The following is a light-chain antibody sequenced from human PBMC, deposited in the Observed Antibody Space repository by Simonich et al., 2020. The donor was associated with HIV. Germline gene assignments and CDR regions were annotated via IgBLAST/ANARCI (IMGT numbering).Light chain of an antibody. Sequence: DIVMTQSPVSLSVPLGERATINCKSSQSFLYSYKNKTYIAGYTQKPGQPPKLLIYWTATRESGVPDRFTGSGSGTDFTLTISSLQAEDVAVYYCQQYYSTPDTFGQGTKLEIK. CDR3: QQYYSTPDT. V-gene: IGKV4-1*01. CDR1: QSFLYSYKNKTY. J-gene: IGKJ2*01. CDR2: WTA.